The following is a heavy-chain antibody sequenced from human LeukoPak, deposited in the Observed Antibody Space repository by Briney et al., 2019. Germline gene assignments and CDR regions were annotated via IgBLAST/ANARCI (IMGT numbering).Heavy chain of an antibody. CDR1: GGSISSSSYY. D-gene: IGHD3-3*01. CDR2: LYYSGST. Sequence: SETLSLTCTVSGGSISSSSYYWDWIRQPPGKGLEWIGSLYYSGSTYYNPSLKSRVTISVDMSKNQFSLKLSSVTAADTAVYYCARDSTDYDFWSGYYTGWFDPWGQGTLVTVSS. CDR3: ARDSTDYDFWSGYYTGWFDP. J-gene: IGHJ5*02. V-gene: IGHV4-39*07.